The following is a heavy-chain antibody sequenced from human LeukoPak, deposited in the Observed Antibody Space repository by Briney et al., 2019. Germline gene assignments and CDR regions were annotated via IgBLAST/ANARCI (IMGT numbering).Heavy chain of an antibody. V-gene: IGHV3-21*01. CDR2: ISSSSSYI. CDR1: GFTFSSYS. J-gene: IGHJ2*01. Sequence: GGSLRLSCAASGFTFSSYSMNWVRQAPGKGLEWVSSISSSSSYIYYADSVKGRFTISRDSAKNSLYLQMNSLRAEDTAVYYCARVLSAYGDTEGYWYFDLWGRGTLVTVSS. CDR3: ARVLSAYGDTEGYWYFDL. D-gene: IGHD4-17*01.